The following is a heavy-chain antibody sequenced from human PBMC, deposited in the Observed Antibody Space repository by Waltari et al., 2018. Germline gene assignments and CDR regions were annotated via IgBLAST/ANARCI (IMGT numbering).Heavy chain of an antibody. J-gene: IGHJ4*02. CDR1: GFTFSSYA. V-gene: IGHV3-30-3*01. CDR3: ARELLRVLDY. D-gene: IGHD1-26*01. CDR2: ISYDGSNK. Sequence: QVQLVESGGGVVQPGRSLRLSCAASGFTFSSYAMHWVRQAPGKGLEWVAVISYDGSNKDYADSVKGRFTISRDNAKNSLYLQMNSLRAEDTAVYYCARELLRVLDYWGQGTLVTVSS.